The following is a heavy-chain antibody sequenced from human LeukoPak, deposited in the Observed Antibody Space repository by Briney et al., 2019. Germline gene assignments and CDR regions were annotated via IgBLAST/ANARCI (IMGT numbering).Heavy chain of an antibody. CDR2: TYYRSKWYN. Sequence: SQTLSLTCATSGDSVSSINGAWNWIRQSPSRGLEWLGRTYYRSKWYNDYVESMKGRITISPDTSKNQFSLHLDSVTPEDTAVYYCARDLGNTGWYTFDYWGQGTLVTVSS. CDR1: GDSVSSINGA. J-gene: IGHJ4*02. V-gene: IGHV6-1*01. CDR3: ARDLGNTGWYTFDY. D-gene: IGHD6-19*01.